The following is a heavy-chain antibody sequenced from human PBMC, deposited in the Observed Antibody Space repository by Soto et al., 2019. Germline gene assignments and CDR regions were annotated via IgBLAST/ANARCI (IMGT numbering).Heavy chain of an antibody. D-gene: IGHD2-2*01. CDR3: GRDTYCSSTSCSPLFDY. V-gene: IGHV1-3*01. Sequence: ASVKVSCKASGYTFTSYAMHWVRQAPGQRLEWMGWINAGNGNTKYSQKFQGRVTITRDTSASTAYMELSSLRSEDTAMYYCGRDTYCSSTSCSPLFDYWGQGTLVTVSS. CDR2: INAGNGNT. CDR1: GYTFTSYA. J-gene: IGHJ4*02.